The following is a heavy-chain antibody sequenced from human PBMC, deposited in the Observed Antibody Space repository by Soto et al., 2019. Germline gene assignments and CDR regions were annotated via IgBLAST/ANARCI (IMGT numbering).Heavy chain of an antibody. Sequence: QVQLRESGPGLVKPSETLSLTCSVSGVSVSSADYYWLWIRQPPGKGLEFIGYIYYNGITISSPSLKSRLTLSIDTSKNQFSLHLTSVTTADTAVYYCARWHYYGSGRREFDYWGQGTLVTVSS. V-gene: IGHV4-61*08. J-gene: IGHJ4*02. D-gene: IGHD3-10*01. CDR2: IYYNGIT. CDR1: GVSVSSADYY. CDR3: ARWHYYGSGRREFDY.